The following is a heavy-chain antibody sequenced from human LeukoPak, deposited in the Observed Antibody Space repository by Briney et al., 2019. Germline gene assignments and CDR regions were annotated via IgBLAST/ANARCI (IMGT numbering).Heavy chain of an antibody. CDR1: GGSFSGYY. V-gene: IGHV4-34*01. CDR3: ARDDSSGYYTNWFDP. Sequence: SETLSLTCAVYGGSFSGYYWSWIRQPPGKGLEWIGEIYHSGSTNYNPSLKSRVTISVDKSKNQFSLKLSSVTAADTAVYCCARDDSSGYYTNWFDPWGQGTLVTVSS. CDR2: IYHSGST. D-gene: IGHD3-22*01. J-gene: IGHJ5*02.